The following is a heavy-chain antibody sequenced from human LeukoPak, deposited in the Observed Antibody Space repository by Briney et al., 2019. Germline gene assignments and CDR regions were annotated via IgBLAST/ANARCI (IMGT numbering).Heavy chain of an antibody. CDR1: GLTFSTYG. CDR2: IGHTGSDR. D-gene: IGHD1-14*01. J-gene: IGHJ4*02. V-gene: IGHV3-21*06. Sequence: GGSLRLSCTASGLTFSTYGFNWVRQAPGKGLEWVAYIGHTGSDRYHAVSIKGRFTISRDNANNFLYLQMNSLRAEDTSVYYCATETNGRHYDYWGQGTLLTVSS. CDR3: ATETNGRHYDY.